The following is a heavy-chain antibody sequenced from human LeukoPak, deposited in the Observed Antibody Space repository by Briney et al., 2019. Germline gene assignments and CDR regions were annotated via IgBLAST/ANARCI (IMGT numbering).Heavy chain of an antibody. Sequence: SETLSLTCAVYGGSFSGYYWSWIRQPPGKGLEWIGEINHSGSTNYNPSLKSRVTISVDTSKNQFSLKLSSVTAADTAVYYCARRRLLGRRAAAGTLEYWGEGTLVSVSS. CDR2: INHSGST. CDR1: GGSFSGYY. V-gene: IGHV4-34*01. J-gene: IGHJ4*02. CDR3: ARRRLLGRRAAAGTLEY. D-gene: IGHD6-13*01.